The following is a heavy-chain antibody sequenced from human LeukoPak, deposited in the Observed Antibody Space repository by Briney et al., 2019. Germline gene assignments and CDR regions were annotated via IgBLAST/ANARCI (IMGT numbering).Heavy chain of an antibody. D-gene: IGHD1-1*01. CDR3: AKGVGTTSTYYFDY. V-gene: IGHV3-23*01. CDR1: GFTFSTYA. CDR2: ISDDGEDT. J-gene: IGHJ4*02. Sequence: PGGSLRLSCAASGFTFSTYAMSWVRQAPGKGLEWVSAISDDGEDTFYADSVKGRFTISRDNSKTTLYLQVNSLRADDTAFYYCAKGVGTTSTYYFDYWGQGTLVTVSS.